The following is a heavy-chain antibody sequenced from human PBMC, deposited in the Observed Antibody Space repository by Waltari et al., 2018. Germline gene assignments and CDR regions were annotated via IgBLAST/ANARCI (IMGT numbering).Heavy chain of an antibody. CDR2: IYHSGIT. CDR1: GYSISSGYY. V-gene: IGHV4-38-2*01. J-gene: IGHJ6*02. D-gene: IGHD6-13*01. CDR3: ARVGGVAAGSSYYYGMDV. Sequence: QVQLQESGPGLVKPSETLSLTCAVSGYSISSGYYWGWIRQPPGKGLEWIGSIYHSGITYYTPSLKSRVTISVDTSKNQFSLKLSSVTAADTAVYYCARVGGVAAGSSYYYGMDVWGQGTTVTVSS.